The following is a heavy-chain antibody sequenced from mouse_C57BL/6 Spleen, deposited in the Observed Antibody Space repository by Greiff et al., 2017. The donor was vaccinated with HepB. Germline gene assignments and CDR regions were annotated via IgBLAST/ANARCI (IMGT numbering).Heavy chain of an antibody. CDR2: INPGSGGT. CDR3: ARLYGISNAMDY. CDR1: GYAFTNYL. J-gene: IGHJ4*01. Sequence: QVQLQQSGAELVRPGTSVKVSCKASGYAFTNYLIEWVKQRPGQGLEWIGVINPGSGGTNYNEKFKGKATLTADKSSSTAYMQLSSLTSEDSSVSFVARLYGISNAMDYWGQGTSVTVSS. V-gene: IGHV1-54*01. D-gene: IGHD1-1*01.